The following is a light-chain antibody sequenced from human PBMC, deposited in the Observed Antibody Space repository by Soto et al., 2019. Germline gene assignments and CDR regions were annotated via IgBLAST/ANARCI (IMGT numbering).Light chain of an antibody. CDR1: QSVSSY. V-gene: IGKV3-11*01. Sequence: IVLTQSPATLSLSPWERATLSCRASQSVSSYLAWYQQKPGQAPRLLIYDASNRATGIPARFSGSGSGTDFTLTISSLQSEDFAVYYCQQRSNWPWTFGQGTKVDIK. CDR2: DAS. CDR3: QQRSNWPWT. J-gene: IGKJ1*01.